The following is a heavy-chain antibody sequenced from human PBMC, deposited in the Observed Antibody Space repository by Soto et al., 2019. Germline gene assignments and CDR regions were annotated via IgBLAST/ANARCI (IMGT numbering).Heavy chain of an antibody. CDR2: ISYDGSNE. D-gene: IGHD4-4*01. CDR3: AKDLNIFSNAWSYFDY. Sequence: QVQLVESGGGVVQPGRSLRLPCAASGFTFSVYDMHWVRQAPGKGLEWVASISYDGSNEYYADSVEGRFTISRDNSNNTLYLQMSSLRTEDTAVYYCAKDLNIFSNAWSYFDYWGQGTLVTVSS. V-gene: IGHV3-30*18. J-gene: IGHJ4*02. CDR1: GFTFSVYD.